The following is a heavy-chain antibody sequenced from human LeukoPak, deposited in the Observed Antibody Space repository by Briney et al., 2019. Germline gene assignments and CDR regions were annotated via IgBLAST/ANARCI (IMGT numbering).Heavy chain of an antibody. V-gene: IGHV4-61*02. CDR2: IYTSGST. D-gene: IGHD6-19*01. CDR1: GGSISSGSYY. J-gene: IGHJ6*03. Sequence: PSETLSLTCTVSGGSISSGSYYWSWIRQPAGKGLEWIGRIYTSGSTNYNPSLKSRVTISVDTSKNQFSLKLSSVTAADTAVYYCARNGIAVAGTHYYYYYMDVWGEGTTVTVSS. CDR3: ARNGIAVAGTHYYYYYMDV.